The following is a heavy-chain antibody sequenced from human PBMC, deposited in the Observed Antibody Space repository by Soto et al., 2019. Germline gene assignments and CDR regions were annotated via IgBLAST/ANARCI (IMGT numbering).Heavy chain of an antibody. CDR2: ITSSGDST. CDR1: GFTFSSYA. J-gene: IGHJ4*02. Sequence: GGSLRLSCAASGFTFSSYAMSGVRQAPGKGLEWVSTITSSGDSTHYADSVKGRFTISRDNSKNTLYLQMNSLGAEDTAVYYSAKIGTYSGGHFDNWGQGTLVTVSS. D-gene: IGHD1-26*01. V-gene: IGHV3-23*01. CDR3: AKIGTYSGGHFDN.